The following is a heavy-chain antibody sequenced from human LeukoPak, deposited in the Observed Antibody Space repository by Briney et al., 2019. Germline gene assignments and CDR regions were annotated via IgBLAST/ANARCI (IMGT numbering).Heavy chain of an antibody. CDR3: AKETLYCSSTSCYSYFDY. J-gene: IGHJ4*02. D-gene: IGHD2-2*01. CDR1: GFTFSSYG. V-gene: IGHV3-30*18. CDR2: ISYDGSNK. Sequence: GGSLRLSCAASGFTFSSYGMHWVRQAPGKGLEGVAVISYDGSNKYYADSVKGRFTISRDNSKNTLYLQMNSLRAEDTAVYYCAKETLYCSSTSCYSYFDYWGQGTLVTVSS.